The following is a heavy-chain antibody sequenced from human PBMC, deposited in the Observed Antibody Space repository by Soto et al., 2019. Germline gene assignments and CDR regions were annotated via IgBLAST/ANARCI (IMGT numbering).Heavy chain of an antibody. Sequence: SVKVSCKASGGTFSSYAISWVRQAPGQGLEWMGGINPGIGTAKYSQKFQGRVTITRDTSASTAYMELSSLRSEDTAVYYCAREGRFLEWLLYFDYWGQGTLVTVSS. CDR2: INPGIGTA. CDR3: AREGRFLEWLLYFDY. CDR1: GGTFSSYA. J-gene: IGHJ4*02. D-gene: IGHD3-3*01. V-gene: IGHV1-69*05.